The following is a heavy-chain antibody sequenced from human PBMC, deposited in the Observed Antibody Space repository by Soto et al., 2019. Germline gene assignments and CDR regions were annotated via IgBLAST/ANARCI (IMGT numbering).Heavy chain of an antibody. Sequence: EVQLDESGGGWVQPGGSLRLSCVVSGFTFSRYEMNWVRQAPGKGLEWISYINGNGTTTYYGASVKGRFTISRDKAKNSLYLQRNGLRADDSALYYCVRDVRRFLEWPTKGYHYFGMDAWGRGTTVTVS. D-gene: IGHD3-3*01. CDR1: GFTFSRYE. V-gene: IGHV3-48*03. CDR2: INGNGTTT. J-gene: IGHJ6*02. CDR3: VRDVRRFLEWPTKGYHYFGMDA.